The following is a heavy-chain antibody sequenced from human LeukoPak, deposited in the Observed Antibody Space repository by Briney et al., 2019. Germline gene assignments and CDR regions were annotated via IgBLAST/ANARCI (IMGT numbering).Heavy chain of an antibody. Sequence: GGSLRLSCAASGFTFSSYEMNWVRQAPGKGLEWVSYISSSGSTIYYADSVKGRFTISRDNAKNSLYLQMNSLRAEDTAVYYCARGHWSGAFDIWGQGTLVTVSS. J-gene: IGHJ3*02. CDR2: ISSSGSTI. CDR1: GFTFSSYE. CDR3: ARGHWSGAFDI. V-gene: IGHV3-48*03. D-gene: IGHD3-3*01.